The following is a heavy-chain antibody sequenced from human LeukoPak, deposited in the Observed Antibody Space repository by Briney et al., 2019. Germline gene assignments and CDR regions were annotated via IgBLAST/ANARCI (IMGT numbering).Heavy chain of an antibody. Sequence: ASVKVSWKASGYTFTSYGISWVRQAAGQGLEWMGWISAYNGNTDYAQKLQGRVTMTTDTSTSTAYMELRSLRSDDTAVYYCATDLVGSSPSQMPFDPWGQGTLVTVSS. J-gene: IGHJ5*02. CDR1: GYTFTSYG. CDR3: ATDLVGSSPSQMPFDP. D-gene: IGHD6-6*01. V-gene: IGHV1-18*01. CDR2: ISAYNGNT.